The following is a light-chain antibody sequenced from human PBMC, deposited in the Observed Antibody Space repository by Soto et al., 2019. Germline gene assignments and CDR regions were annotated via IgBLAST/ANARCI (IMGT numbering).Light chain of an antibody. CDR2: RAS. V-gene: IGKV3-15*01. J-gene: IGKJ2*01. CDR1: QDINSH. CDR3: QHYNNWPYT. Sequence: EIVMTQSPATLSVSPGERATLSCRASQDINSHLAWYQQKPGQAPRLLISRASTRATGFPSRFSGSGSGTEFTLTISSLQSEDSAVYYCQHYNNWPYTFGPGTKLEIK.